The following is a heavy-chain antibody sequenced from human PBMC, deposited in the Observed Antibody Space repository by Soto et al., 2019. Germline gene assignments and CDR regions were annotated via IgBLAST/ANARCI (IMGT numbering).Heavy chain of an antibody. V-gene: IGHV3-48*03. CDR3: ARDELGGYFDY. Sequence: GGSLRLSCAASGFTFSNYEMNWVRQAPGKGLEWVSYISSSGSNIYYADSVKGRFTVSRDNAKNSLNLQMNSLRDEDTAVYYCARDELGGYFDYWGQGTLVTVSS. CDR2: ISSSGSNI. J-gene: IGHJ4*03. CDR1: GFTFSNYE. D-gene: IGHD6-6*01.